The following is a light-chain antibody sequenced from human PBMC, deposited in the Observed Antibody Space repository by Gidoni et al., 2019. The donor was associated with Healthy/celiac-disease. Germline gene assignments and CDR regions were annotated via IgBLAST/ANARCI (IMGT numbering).Light chain of an antibody. CDR3: QQRNSYPLT. V-gene: IGKV1-9*01. CDR1: QGISSS. Sequence: IQLTQSPSSLSASVGDRVTITCRASQGISSSLAWYQQNPGKAPKLLIYAASTLQSGVPSRFSGSGSGTDFTLTISSLQPEDFATYYCQQRNSYPLTFGGGTKVEIK. CDR2: AAS. J-gene: IGKJ4*01.